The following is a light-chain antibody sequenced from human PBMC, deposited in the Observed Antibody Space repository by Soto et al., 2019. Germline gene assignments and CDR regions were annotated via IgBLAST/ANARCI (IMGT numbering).Light chain of an antibody. Sequence: EIVLTQFPGTLSLSPGERATLSCRASQSVGSNYLAWYQQRPGQPPNLLIFGASHRAPDIPDRFSGSGSGTDFTLTISRLEPEDFAVYYCQQRSNWPPWTFGQGTKVEIK. CDR3: QQRSNWPPWT. V-gene: IGKV3D-20*02. J-gene: IGKJ1*01. CDR1: QSVGSNY. CDR2: GAS.